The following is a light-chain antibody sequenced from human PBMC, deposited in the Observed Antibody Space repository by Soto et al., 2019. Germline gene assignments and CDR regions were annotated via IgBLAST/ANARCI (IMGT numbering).Light chain of an antibody. J-gene: IGLJ2*01. CDR1: NSNIGINF. CDR3: ATWDSSLTIVV. CDR2: DTN. V-gene: IGLV1-51*01. Sequence: QSVLTQPPSVSAAPGQKVTISCSGSNSNIGINFVSWYQQFPGTAPKLLIYDTNERPSGIPDRISGSKSGTSATLGITGLQPGDEADYYCATWDSSLTIVVFGGVTKLTVL.